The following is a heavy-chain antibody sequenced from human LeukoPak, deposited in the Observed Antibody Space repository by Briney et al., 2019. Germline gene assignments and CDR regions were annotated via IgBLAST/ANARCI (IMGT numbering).Heavy chain of an antibody. V-gene: IGHV3-64*01. Sequence: GGSLRLSCAASGFIFSTYSMHWVRQAPGKGLEGVSGISRNGNTTSYANSVKGRFTISRDNSKNTLYLQMGSLRAEDMAVYYCARRTFLNAFDIWGQGTMVTVSS. CDR2: ISRNGNTT. CDR3: ARRTFLNAFDI. CDR1: GFIFSTYS. J-gene: IGHJ3*02. D-gene: IGHD1-1*01.